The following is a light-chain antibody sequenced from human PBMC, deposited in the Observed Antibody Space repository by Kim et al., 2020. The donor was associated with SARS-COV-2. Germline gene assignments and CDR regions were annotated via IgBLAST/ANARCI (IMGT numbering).Light chain of an antibody. J-gene: IGKJ4*01. CDR1: QSISSY. Sequence: ASVVDRVTLTCRASQSISSYLNWYQQKPGKAPKLLIYAASSLQSGVPSRFSGSGSGTDFTLTISSLQPEDFATYYCQQSYSTPLTFGGGTKVDIK. CDR3: QQSYSTPLT. CDR2: AAS. V-gene: IGKV1-39*01.